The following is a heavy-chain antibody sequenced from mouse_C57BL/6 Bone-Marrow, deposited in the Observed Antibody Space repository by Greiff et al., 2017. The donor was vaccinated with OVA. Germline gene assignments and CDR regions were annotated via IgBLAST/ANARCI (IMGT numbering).Heavy chain of an antibody. CDR2: IYPGSGST. CDR3: ARTAYPHYYAMDY. D-gene: IGHD2-10*01. Sequence: QVQLQQPGAELVKPGASVKMSCKASGYTFTSYWITWVKQRPGQGLEWIGDIYPGSGSTNYNEKFKSKATLTVATSSSTAYMQLSSLTSEDSAVYYCARTAYPHYYAMDYWGQGTSVTVSS. V-gene: IGHV1-55*01. CDR1: GYTFTSYW. J-gene: IGHJ4*01.